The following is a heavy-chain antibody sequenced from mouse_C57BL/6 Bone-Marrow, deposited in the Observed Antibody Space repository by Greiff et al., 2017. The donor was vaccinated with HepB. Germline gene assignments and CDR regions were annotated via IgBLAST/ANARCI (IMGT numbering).Heavy chain of an antibody. Sequence: QVQLQQSGAELVKPGASVKLSCKASGYTFTSYWMHWVKQRPGQGLEWIGMIHPNSGSTNYNEKFKSKATLTVDKSSSTAYIQLSSLTSEDSAVYYCARPLYYYGSSYYAMDYWGQGTSVTVSS. D-gene: IGHD1-1*01. V-gene: IGHV1-64*01. J-gene: IGHJ4*01. CDR1: GYTFTSYW. CDR2: IHPNSGST. CDR3: ARPLYYYGSSYYAMDY.